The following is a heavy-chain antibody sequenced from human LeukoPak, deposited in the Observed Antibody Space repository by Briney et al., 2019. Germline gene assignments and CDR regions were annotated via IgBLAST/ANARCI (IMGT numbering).Heavy chain of an antibody. D-gene: IGHD3-10*01. CDR1: GYTFTSYY. CDR3: ARAPSGYYYFDY. Sequence: GASVKVSCKASGYTFTSYYMHWVRQAPGQGLEWMGIINPSDGSTTYAQKFQGRVTMTRDTSTSTVFMDLSSLRSEDTAVYHCARAPSGYYYFDYWGQGTLVTVSS. CDR2: INPSDGST. J-gene: IGHJ4*02. V-gene: IGHV1-46*01.